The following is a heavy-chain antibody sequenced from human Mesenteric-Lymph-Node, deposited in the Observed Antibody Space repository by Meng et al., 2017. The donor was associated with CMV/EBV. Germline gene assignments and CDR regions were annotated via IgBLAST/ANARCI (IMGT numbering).Heavy chain of an antibody. D-gene: IGHD3-10*01. J-gene: IGHJ4*02. CDR1: GCTFTGYS. V-gene: IGHV1-2*06. Sequence: KASGCTFTGYSLHWVRQAPGQGLEWMGRINPHSGDTGYAQKFQGRVTMTRDTSISTVYMELSRLRSEDTAVYYCARDPGTAGNYFDYWGQGTLVTVSS. CDR2: INPHSGDT. CDR3: ARDPGTAGNYFDY.